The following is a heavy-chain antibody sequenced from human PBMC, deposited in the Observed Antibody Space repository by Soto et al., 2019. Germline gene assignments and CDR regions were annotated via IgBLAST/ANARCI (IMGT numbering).Heavy chain of an antibody. V-gene: IGHV1-3*01. CDR2: INAGNGNT. J-gene: IGHJ6*02. D-gene: IGHD3-9*01. CDR3: ARGGGDILTGYPVYYYYGMDV. Sequence: QVQLVQSGAEVKKPGASVKVSCKASGYTFTSYAMHWVRQAPGQRLEWMGWINAGNGNTKYSQKFQGRVTITRDTSASTAYMELSSLRSEDTAVYYCARGGGDILTGYPVYYYYGMDVWGQGTTVTVSS. CDR1: GYTFTSYA.